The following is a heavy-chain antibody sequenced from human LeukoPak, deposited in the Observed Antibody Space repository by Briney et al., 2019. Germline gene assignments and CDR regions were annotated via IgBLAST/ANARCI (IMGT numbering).Heavy chain of an antibody. CDR3: AGVGYYYGSGTDY. CDR1: GGPFSGYY. D-gene: IGHD3-10*01. CDR2: INHSGST. J-gene: IGHJ4*02. V-gene: IGHV4-34*01. Sequence: SETLSLTCAVYGGPFSGYYWSWIRQPPGKGLEWIGEINHSGSTKYNPSLKSRVTISGHTSKNQISLKLSSVTAADTAVYYCAGVGYYYGSGTDYWGQGTLVTVSS.